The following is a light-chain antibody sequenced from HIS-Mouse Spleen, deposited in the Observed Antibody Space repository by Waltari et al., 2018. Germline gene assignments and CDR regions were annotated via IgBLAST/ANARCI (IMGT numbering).Light chain of an antibody. V-gene: IGLV1-47*01. CDR1: SSNIGSHS. J-gene: IGLJ3*02. CDR3: AAWDDSLSGPV. CDR2: RNN. Sequence: QSVLTQPPSASGTPGQRVTISCSGSSSNIGSHSVYWYQQLPGTAPKRLIYRNNQRPSGVPDRFSGSKSGTSASLAISGLRSEDEADYYCAAWDDSLSGPVFGGGTKLTVL.